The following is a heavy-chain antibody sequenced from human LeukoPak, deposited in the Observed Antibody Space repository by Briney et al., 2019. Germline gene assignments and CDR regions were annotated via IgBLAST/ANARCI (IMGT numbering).Heavy chain of an antibody. Sequence: SVKVSCKASGGTFSSYAISWVRQAPGQGLEWMGGIIPIFGTANYAQKFQGRVTITADESTSTAYKELSSLRYEDTAVYYCARDEDIAVVPAAMGGRSVGGDYYGMDVWGQGTTVTVSS. D-gene: IGHD2-2*01. CDR1: GGTFSSYA. J-gene: IGHJ6*02. CDR2: IIPIFGTA. V-gene: IGHV1-69*13. CDR3: ARDEDIAVVPAAMGGRSVGGDYYGMDV.